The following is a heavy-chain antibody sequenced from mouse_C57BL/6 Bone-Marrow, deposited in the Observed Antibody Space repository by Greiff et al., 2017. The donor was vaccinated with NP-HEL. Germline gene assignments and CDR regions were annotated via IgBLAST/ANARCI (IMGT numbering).Heavy chain of an antibody. Sequence: VQLQQSGPGLVQPSQSLSITCTVSGFSLTSYGVHWVRQSPGKGLEWLGVIWRGGSTDYNAAFISRLSISKDNSKIQVFFKMNSLQADDTALYYWARTSNWEGFAHWGQGTLVTVSA. D-gene: IGHD4-1*01. CDR1: GFSLTSYG. CDR2: IWRGGST. J-gene: IGHJ3*01. V-gene: IGHV2-2*01. CDR3: ARTSNWEGFAH.